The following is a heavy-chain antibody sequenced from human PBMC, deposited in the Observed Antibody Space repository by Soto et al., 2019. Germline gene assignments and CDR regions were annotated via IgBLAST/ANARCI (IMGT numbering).Heavy chain of an antibody. CDR2: IYYSGST. D-gene: IGHD3-22*01. CDR3: ARRASLSGYRDCWFDP. Sequence: SETLSLTCTASGGSIISSSYYWGWIRQPPGKGLEWIGSIYYSGSTYYNPSLKSRVTISVDTSKNQFSLKLSSVTAADTAVYYCARRASLSGYRDCWFDPWGQGTLVTVSS. CDR1: GGSIISSSYY. V-gene: IGHV4-39*01. J-gene: IGHJ5*02.